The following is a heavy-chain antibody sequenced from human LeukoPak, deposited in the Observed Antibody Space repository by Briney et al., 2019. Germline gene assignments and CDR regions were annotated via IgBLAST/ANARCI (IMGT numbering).Heavy chain of an antibody. CDR1: GFTFSDHY. J-gene: IGHJ4*02. CDR3: ARALARQLPHDY. D-gene: IGHD2-2*01. Sequence: GGSLRLSCAASGFTFSDHYMDWVRQAPGKGLEWVGRTRNKANSYTTEYAASVKGRFTISRDDSENSLSLQMNSLKTEDTAVYYCARALARQLPHDYWGQGTLVTVSS. CDR2: TRNKANSYTT. V-gene: IGHV3-72*01.